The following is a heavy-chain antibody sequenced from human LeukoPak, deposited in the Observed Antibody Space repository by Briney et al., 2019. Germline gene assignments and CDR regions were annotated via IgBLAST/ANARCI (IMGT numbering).Heavy chain of an antibody. CDR1: GFTFSSYW. Sequence: GGSLLLSCAASGFTFSSYWMHWVRQAPGKGLVWVSRINSDGSSTSYADSVKGRFTISRGNAKNTLYLQMNSLRAEDTAVYYCARARRIAENWFDPWGQGTLVTVSS. CDR2: INSDGSST. V-gene: IGHV3-74*01. D-gene: IGHD6-13*01. CDR3: ARARRIAENWFDP. J-gene: IGHJ5*02.